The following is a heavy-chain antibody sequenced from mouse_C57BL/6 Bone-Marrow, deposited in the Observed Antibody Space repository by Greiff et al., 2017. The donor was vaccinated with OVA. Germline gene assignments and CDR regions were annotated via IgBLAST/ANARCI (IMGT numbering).Heavy chain of an antibody. CDR1: GFSLTSYG. V-gene: IGHV2-4*01. CDR3: AAPYYGSSSYFDV. D-gene: IGHD1-1*01. J-gene: IGHJ1*03. Sequence: QVQLKQSGPGLVQPSQSLSITCTVSGFSLTSYGVHWVRQPPGKGLEWLGVIWRGGSTEYNAAFISRLSISKDNSKSQVFFNMTTLHADDTDIYYCAAPYYGSSSYFDVWGKGTTVTVSS. CDR2: IWRGGST.